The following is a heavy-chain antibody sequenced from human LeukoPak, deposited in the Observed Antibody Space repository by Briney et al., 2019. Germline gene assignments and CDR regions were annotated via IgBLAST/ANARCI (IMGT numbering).Heavy chain of an antibody. CDR3: ASRRRSGYDSYWYFDL. CDR1: GYTFTSYG. D-gene: IGHD5-12*01. J-gene: IGHJ2*01. Sequence: ASVKVSCKASGYTFTSYGISWVRQAPGQGLEWMGWISAYNGNTNYAQKLQGRVTMTTDTSTSTAYMELRSLRSDDTAVYYCASRRRSGYDSYWYFDLWGRGTLVTVSS. V-gene: IGHV1-18*04. CDR2: ISAYNGNT.